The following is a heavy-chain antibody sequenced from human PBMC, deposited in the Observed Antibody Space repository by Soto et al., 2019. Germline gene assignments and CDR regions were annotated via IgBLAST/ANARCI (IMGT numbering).Heavy chain of an antibody. CDR2: ISYDGSNK. CDR1: GFTFSNYV. Sequence: LRLSCAASGFTFSNYVMHWVRQAPGKGLEWVAVISYDGSNKYYANSVKGRFAISRDNSMNTLYLQMNSLRAEDTAVYYCAREPEDMLSRVDYWGQGTLVTVSS. D-gene: IGHD2-8*01. CDR3: AREPEDMLSRVDY. J-gene: IGHJ4*02. V-gene: IGHV3-30*09.